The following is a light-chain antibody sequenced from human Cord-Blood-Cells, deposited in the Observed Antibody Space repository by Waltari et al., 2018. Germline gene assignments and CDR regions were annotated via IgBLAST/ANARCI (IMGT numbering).Light chain of an antibody. V-gene: IGLV1-47*02. CDR2: SNN. CDR3: AAWDDSLSGRV. Sequence: QSVLTQPPSASGTPGQRVTISCCGRSSNIGSNYLYWYQQLPGTAPKHLIYSNNQRPSGVPDRLSGSKSGTSASLAISGLRSEDEADYYCAAWDDSLSGRVFGGGTKLTVL. CDR1: SSNIGSNY. J-gene: IGLJ3*02.